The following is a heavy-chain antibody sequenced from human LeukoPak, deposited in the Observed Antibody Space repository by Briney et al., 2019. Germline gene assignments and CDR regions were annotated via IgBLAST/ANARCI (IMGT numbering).Heavy chain of an antibody. CDR1: GFTFSFYN. D-gene: IGHD4-17*01. Sequence: GGSLRLSCAASGFTFSFYNMHWVRQAPGKGLEWISYISSSSSSIYHADSVKGRFTISRDNAKNSLYLQMNSLSSEDTAVYYCARDRTTVTSEGYIDYWGQGTLVAVSP. J-gene: IGHJ4*02. V-gene: IGHV3-48*01. CDR2: ISSSSSSI. CDR3: ARDRTTVTSEGYIDY.